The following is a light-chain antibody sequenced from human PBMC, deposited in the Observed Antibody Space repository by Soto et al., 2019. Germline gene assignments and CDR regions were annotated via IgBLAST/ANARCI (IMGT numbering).Light chain of an antibody. CDR3: QVYDSSTVV. Sequence: SYELTQPLSVSVALGQTARIICGGNNIGSKNVHWYQLNPGQAPVLVIYRDTNRPSGIPERFSGSNSGNTATLAISGAQDGDDGDYYCQVYDSSTVVFGGGTKVTVL. CDR2: RDT. CDR1: NIGSKN. J-gene: IGLJ3*02. V-gene: IGLV3-9*01.